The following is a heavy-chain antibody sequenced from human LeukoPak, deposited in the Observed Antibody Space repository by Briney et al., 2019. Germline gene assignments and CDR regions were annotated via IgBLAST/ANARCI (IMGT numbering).Heavy chain of an antibody. Sequence: GGSLRLSCAASGFTFSSYAMSWVRQAPGKGLEWVSSISGSGGSTYYADSVKGRFTISRDNSKDTLYLQMNSLRAEDTAVYYCAKPPRYCAGDCPAQYFQHWGQGTLVTVSS. CDR1: GFTFSSYA. D-gene: IGHD2-21*02. CDR2: ISGSGGST. CDR3: AKPPRYCAGDCPAQYFQH. V-gene: IGHV3-23*01. J-gene: IGHJ1*01.